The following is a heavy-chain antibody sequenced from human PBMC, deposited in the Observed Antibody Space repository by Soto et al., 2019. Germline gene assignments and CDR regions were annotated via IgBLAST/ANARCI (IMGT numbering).Heavy chain of an antibody. V-gene: IGHV5-51*01. CDR2: IYPGDSDT. J-gene: IGHJ6*02. Sequence: PGESLKISCKGSGYSFTSNWIGWVRQMPGKGLEWMGIIYPGDSDTRYSPSFQGQVTISADKSISTAYLQWSSLKASDTAMYYCARLCSGGDCYSSYYYYYGMDVWGQGTTVPSP. D-gene: IGHD2-21*02. CDR3: ARLCSGGDCYSSYYYYYGMDV. CDR1: GYSFTSNW.